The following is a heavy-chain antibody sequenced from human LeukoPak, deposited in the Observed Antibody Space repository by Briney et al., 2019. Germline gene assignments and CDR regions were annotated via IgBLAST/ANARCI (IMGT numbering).Heavy chain of an antibody. CDR1: GFTFSDYY. J-gene: IGHJ4*02. CDR2: ISSSGSTI. V-gene: IGHV3-11*04. Sequence: PGGSLRLSCAASGFTFSDYYMSWIRQAPGKGLEWVSYISSSGSTIYYADSVKGRFTISRDNAKNSLYLQMNSLRAEDTAVYYCARLRVGYSSSWYDLDYWGQGTLVTVSS. D-gene: IGHD6-13*01. CDR3: ARLRVGYSSSWYDLDY.